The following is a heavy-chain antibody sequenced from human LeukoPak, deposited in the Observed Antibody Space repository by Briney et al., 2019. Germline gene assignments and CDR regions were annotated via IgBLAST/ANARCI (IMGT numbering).Heavy chain of an antibody. CDR3: ARQGTDYYDSSGYAEDDY. Sequence: GESLRISCKASGYNFPSYWIGWVRQMPGRGLEWMGIIYPGDSDTRYSPSFQGQVTISADKSISTAYLQWSSLKASDTAMYYCARQGTDYYDSSGYAEDDYWGQGTLVTVSS. CDR2: IYPGDSDT. V-gene: IGHV5-51*01. J-gene: IGHJ4*02. CDR1: GYNFPSYW. D-gene: IGHD3-22*01.